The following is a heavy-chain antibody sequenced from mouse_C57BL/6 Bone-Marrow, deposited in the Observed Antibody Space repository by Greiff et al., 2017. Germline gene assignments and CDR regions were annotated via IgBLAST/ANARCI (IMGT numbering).Heavy chain of an antibody. CDR1: GYTFTSYW. V-gene: IGHV1-50*01. CDR2: IDPSDSYT. CDR3: ARRDYGLYFDY. D-gene: IGHD1-1*01. Sequence: VQLQQPGAELVKPGASVKLSCKASGYTFTSYWMQWVKQRPGQGLEWIGEIDPSDSYTNYNQKFKGKATLTVDTSSSPAYMQLSSLTSEDSAVYYCARRDYGLYFDYWGQGTTLTVSS. J-gene: IGHJ2*01.